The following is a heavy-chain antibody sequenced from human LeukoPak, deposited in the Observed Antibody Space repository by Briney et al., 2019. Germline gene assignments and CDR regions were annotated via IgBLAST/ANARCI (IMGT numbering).Heavy chain of an antibody. J-gene: IGHJ4*02. Sequence: GASVKVSCKASGYTFTGYYMHWVRQAPGQGLEWMGWINPNSGGTNYAQKFQGRVTMTRDTSISTAYMELSRLRSDDTAVYYCARMSQSGYCSSTSCYLRYFDWSPFDYWGQGTLVTVSS. CDR1: GYTFTGYY. D-gene: IGHD2-2*01. CDR3: ARMSQSGYCSSTSCYLRYFDWSPFDY. CDR2: INPNSGGT. V-gene: IGHV1-2*02.